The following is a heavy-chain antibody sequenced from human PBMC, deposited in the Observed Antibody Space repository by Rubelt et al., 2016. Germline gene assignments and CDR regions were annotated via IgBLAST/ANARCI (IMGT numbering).Heavy chain of an antibody. V-gene: IGHV3-53*01. CDR3: ARTTVMYYYGMDV. J-gene: IGHJ6*02. Sequence: EVQLVESGGGLIQPGGSLRLSCAASGFTVSSNYMSWVRQAPGKGLEWVSVIYSGGSTYYADSVKGRFTISRDNSKNTLYLQMNSLRAEDTAVYYCARTTVMYYYGMDVWGQGTTVTVSS. CDR2: IYSGGST. D-gene: IGHD4-17*01. CDR1: GFTVSSNY.